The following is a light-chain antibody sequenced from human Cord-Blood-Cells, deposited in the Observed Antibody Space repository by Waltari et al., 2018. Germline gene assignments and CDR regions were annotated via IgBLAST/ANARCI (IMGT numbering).Light chain of an antibody. CDR2: LGS. V-gene: IGKV2-28*01. J-gene: IGKJ4*01. CDR1: QSLLHSNGYNY. Sequence: DIVMTQSPLSLPVTPGEPASISCSSSQSLLHSNGYNYLDWYLQKPGQSPQLLIYLGSNRDSGVPDRFSGSGSGTDFTLKISRVEAEDVGVYYCMQALQTPLTFGGGTKVEIK. CDR3: MQALQTPLT.